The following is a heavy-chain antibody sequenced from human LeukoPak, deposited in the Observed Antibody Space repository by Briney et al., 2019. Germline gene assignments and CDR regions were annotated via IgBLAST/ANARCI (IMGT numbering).Heavy chain of an antibody. V-gene: IGHV5-51*01. CDR2: IYPGDSDT. CDR3: ARPLHVVTWPVVGFDAFDI. Sequence: GESLKISCKGSGYSFITYWIGWVRQMPGKGLEWMGIIYPGDSDTRYSPSFQGLVTISADKSISTAYLQWSSLKASDTAMYYCARPLHVVTWPVVGFDAFDIWGQGTMVTVSS. D-gene: IGHD3-22*01. J-gene: IGHJ3*02. CDR1: GYSFITYW.